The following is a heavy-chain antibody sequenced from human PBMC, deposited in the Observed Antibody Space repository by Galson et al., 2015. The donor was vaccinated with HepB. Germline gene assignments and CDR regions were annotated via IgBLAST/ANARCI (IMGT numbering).Heavy chain of an antibody. CDR1: GFTFNSYG. D-gene: IGHD2-2*03. V-gene: IGHV3-33*08. CDR2: IWYDGSNK. CDR3: VGDRDLIGDGSFDI. Sequence: SLRLSCAASGFTFNSYGMHWVRQAPGKGLEWVALIWYDGSNKYYADSVRGRFTISRDNSNNTLYLQMNTLRGEDTAMYYCVGDRDLIGDGSFDIWGLGTFVTVSS. J-gene: IGHJ3*02.